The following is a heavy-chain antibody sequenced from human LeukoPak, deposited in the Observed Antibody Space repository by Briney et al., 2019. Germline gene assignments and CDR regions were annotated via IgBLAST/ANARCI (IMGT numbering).Heavy chain of an antibody. J-gene: IGHJ5*02. V-gene: IGHV3-48*03. Sequence: GGSLRLSCAASGFTFSSYEMNWVRQAPGKGLEWISYISSSGSTIYYADSVKGRFTISRDNAKNSLYLQMNSLRAEDTAVYYCARTTTMATLVHWGQGTLVTVSS. D-gene: IGHD5-24*01. CDR3: ARTTTMATLVH. CDR2: ISSSGSTI. CDR1: GFTFSSYE.